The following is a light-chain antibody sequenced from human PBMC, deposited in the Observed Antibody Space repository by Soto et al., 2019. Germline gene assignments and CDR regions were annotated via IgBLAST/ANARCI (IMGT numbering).Light chain of an antibody. CDR1: QSLLHSSGYNY. CDR3: MQDLQPPYT. V-gene: IGKV2-28*01. J-gene: IGKJ2*01. CDR2: LVS. Sequence: EIVMTQSPLSLPVTPGEPASISCRSSQSLLHSSGYNYLHWYLQKPGQSPQLLIYLVSTRASGVPDRFSGSGSGIDFTLTISRVEAEDVGVYYCMQDLQPPYTFGQGTKLEIK.